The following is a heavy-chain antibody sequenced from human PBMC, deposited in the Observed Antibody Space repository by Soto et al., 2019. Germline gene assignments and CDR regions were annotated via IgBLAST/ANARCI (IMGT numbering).Heavy chain of an antibody. D-gene: IGHD6-13*01. J-gene: IGHJ4*02. V-gene: IGHV3-74*01. CDR3: ASQSGAGNSDY. Sequence: PGGSLRLACTTAGFYFRITWIQWVRQVPGKGLVWVSRINAVGDSLIYADSVKGRFSISRDNAKNSLYLQMNRLRAEDTAVYYCASQSGAGNSDYWGQGALVTVSS. CDR2: INAVGDSL. CDR1: GFYFRITW.